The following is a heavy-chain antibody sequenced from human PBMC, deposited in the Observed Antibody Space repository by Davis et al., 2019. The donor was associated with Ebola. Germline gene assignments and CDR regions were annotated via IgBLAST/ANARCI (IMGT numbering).Heavy chain of an antibody. Sequence: GESLKISCAASGFTFSSYAMHWVRQAPGKGLEWVAVISYDGSNKYYADSVKGRFTISRDDAKNSLYLQMNSLRDDDTAVYYCARDSGTYSAQYWGQGTLVTVSS. CDR1: GFTFSSYA. V-gene: IGHV3-30*04. J-gene: IGHJ4*02. D-gene: IGHD1-26*01. CDR3: ARDSGTYSAQY. CDR2: ISYDGSNK.